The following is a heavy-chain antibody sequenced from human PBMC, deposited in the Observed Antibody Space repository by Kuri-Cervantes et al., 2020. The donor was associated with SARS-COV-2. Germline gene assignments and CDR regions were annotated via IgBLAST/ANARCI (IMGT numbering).Heavy chain of an antibody. V-gene: IGHV1-46*01. CDR2: INPSGGST. D-gene: IGHD6-6*01. CDR3: ACLIAAGGYFDY. CDR1: GYTFTSYY. J-gene: IGHJ4*02. Sequence: ASVKVSCKASGYTFTSYYMHWVRQAPGQGLEWMGIINPSGGSTSYAQKFQGRVTMTRDTSTSTVYMELSSLRSEDTAVYYCACLIAAGGYFDYWGQATLVTVSS.